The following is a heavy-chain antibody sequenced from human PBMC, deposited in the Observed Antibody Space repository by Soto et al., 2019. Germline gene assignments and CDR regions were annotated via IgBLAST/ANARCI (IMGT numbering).Heavy chain of an antibody. CDR3: AKDSAVAAPDDAFDI. V-gene: IGHV3-53*01. CDR2: IYSGGST. CDR1: GFTVSSNY. Sequence: PGGSLRLSCAASGFTVSSNYMSWVRQAPGKGLEWVSVIYSGGSTYYADSVKGRFTISRDNSKNTLYLQMNSLRAEDTAVYYCAKDSAVAAPDDAFDIWGQGTMVTVSS. J-gene: IGHJ3*02. D-gene: IGHD6-19*01.